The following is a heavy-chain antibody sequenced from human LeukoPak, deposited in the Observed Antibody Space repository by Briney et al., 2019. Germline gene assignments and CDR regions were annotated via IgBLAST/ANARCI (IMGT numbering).Heavy chain of an antibody. Sequence: GGSLRLSCAASGFSVSSVYMSWVRLAPGKGLEWISVLYRGGTEHCADSVKGRFAISRDSSVNTLYLEMNSLRDEDTAVYHCAAGTTSCSGPGCHATFWDYWGQGTVVTVSS. CDR3: AAGTTSCSGPGCHATFWDY. J-gene: IGHJ4*02. V-gene: IGHV3-66*01. CDR2: LYRGGTE. CDR1: GFSVSSVY. D-gene: IGHD2-2*01.